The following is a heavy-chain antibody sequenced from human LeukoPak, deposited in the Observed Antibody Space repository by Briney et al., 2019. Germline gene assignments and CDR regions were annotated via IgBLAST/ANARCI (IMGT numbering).Heavy chain of an antibody. CDR2: INPNGGGT. Sequence: GASVKVSCKASGYTFTSYYMHWVRQAPGQGLEWMGRINPNGGGTNYAQKFQGRVTVTGDTSISTAYMELSRLRSDDTAVYYCAREIRRGAGDWFDPWGQGTLVTVSS. CDR3: AREIRRGAGDWFDP. V-gene: IGHV1-2*06. J-gene: IGHJ5*02. D-gene: IGHD1-26*01. CDR1: GYTFTSYY.